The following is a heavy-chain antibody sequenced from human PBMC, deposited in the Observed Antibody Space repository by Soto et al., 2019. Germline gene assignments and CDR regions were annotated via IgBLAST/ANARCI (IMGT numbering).Heavy chain of an antibody. Sequence: SETLSLTCTVSGASIGNYYWTWIRQSAGKGLEWIGRIYTSGSTNYNPSLKSRITMSVDTSKKQFSLKLTSVTAADTAVYYCARQTTYSSSWYDCWGQGTLVTVSS. J-gene: IGHJ5*01. D-gene: IGHD6-13*01. CDR2: IYTSGST. CDR3: ARQTTYSSSWYDC. V-gene: IGHV4-4*07. CDR1: GASIGNYY.